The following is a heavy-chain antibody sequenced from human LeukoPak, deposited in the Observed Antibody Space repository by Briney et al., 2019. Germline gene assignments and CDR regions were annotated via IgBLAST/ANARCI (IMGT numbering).Heavy chain of an antibody. CDR1: GFNVSSAY. J-gene: IGHJ4*02. CDR2: INSGGTT. D-gene: IGHD2-21*02. V-gene: IGHV3-66*01. CDR3: ARDGRCGGDCYAS. Sequence: PGGSLRLSCVASGFNVSSAYMNWVRQAPGKGLEWVSLINSGGTTYYPDSVKGRFTIARDNSKNTLFLQMNSLRAEDTAVYYCARDGRCGGDCYASWGQGTLVTVSS.